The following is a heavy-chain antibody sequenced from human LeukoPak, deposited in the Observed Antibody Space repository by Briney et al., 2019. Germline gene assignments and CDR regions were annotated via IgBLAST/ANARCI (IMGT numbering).Heavy chain of an antibody. V-gene: IGHV3-30*02. CDR1: GFTFSSYG. Sequence: GGSLRLSCAASGFTFSSYGMHWVRQAPGKGLEWVAFIRYDGSNKYYADSVKGRFTISRDNSKNTLYLQMNSLRAEDTPVYYCATSNFYCGSTSCYDYWGQGTLVTVSS. CDR3: ATSNFYCGSTSCYDY. J-gene: IGHJ4*02. CDR2: IRYDGSNK. D-gene: IGHD2-2*01.